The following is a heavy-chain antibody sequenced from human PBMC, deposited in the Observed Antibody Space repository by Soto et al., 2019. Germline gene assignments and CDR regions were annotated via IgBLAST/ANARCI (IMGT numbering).Heavy chain of an antibody. Sequence: GGSLSLSCAASGFKFNNYAMNWVRQAPGKGLEWVATISGTGGSTYHADSVKGWFTISRDNSKNTLYLQMNSLRVEDTAVYYCAKDRLGGNFDYWGQGTQVTVSS. CDR1: GFKFNNYA. CDR3: AKDRLGGNFDY. V-gene: IGHV3-23*01. CDR2: ISGTGGST. J-gene: IGHJ4*02.